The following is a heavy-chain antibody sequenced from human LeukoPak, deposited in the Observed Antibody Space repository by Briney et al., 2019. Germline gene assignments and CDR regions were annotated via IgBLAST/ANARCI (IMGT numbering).Heavy chain of an antibody. Sequence: GGSLRLSCAASGFTFRTYTMSWVRQAPGKGLEWVSGISWNSGSIGYADSVKGRFTISRDNAKNSLYLQMNSLRAEDTALYYCAKDPDGGMVGNFDYWGQGTLVTVSS. V-gene: IGHV3-9*01. J-gene: IGHJ4*02. CDR2: ISWNSGSI. CDR3: AKDPDGGMVGNFDY. CDR1: GFTFRTYT. D-gene: IGHD2-15*01.